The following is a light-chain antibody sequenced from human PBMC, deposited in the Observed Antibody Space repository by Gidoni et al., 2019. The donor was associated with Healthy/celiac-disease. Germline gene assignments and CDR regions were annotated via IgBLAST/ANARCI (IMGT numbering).Light chain of an antibody. CDR2: QDS. Sequence: SYELPQPPSVSVSPGQTASITCSGDKLGDKYACWYQQKPGQSPVLVIYQDSKRPSGIPERFSGSNSGNTATLTISGTQAMDEADYYCQAWDSSTELVFGGGTKLTVL. V-gene: IGLV3-1*01. J-gene: IGLJ2*01. CDR1: KLGDKY. CDR3: QAWDSSTELV.